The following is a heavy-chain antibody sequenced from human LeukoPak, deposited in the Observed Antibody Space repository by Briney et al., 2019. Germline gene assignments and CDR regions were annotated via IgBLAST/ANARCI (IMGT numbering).Heavy chain of an antibody. CDR3: TTNITIFYVPPASYYYVDV. J-gene: IGHJ6*03. CDR1: GFTFSNAW. Sequence: GGSLRLSCAASGFTFSNAWMSWVRQAPGKGLEWVGRIKNKTDGETTDYAAPVKGRFTISRDDSKNTLYLQMNSLKTEDTAVYYCTTNITIFYVPPASYYYVDVWGKGTTVTDSS. V-gene: IGHV3-15*01. CDR2: IKNKTDGETT. D-gene: IGHD3-3*01.